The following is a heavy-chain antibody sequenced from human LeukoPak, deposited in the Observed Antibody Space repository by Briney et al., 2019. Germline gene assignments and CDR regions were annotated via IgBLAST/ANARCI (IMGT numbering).Heavy chain of an antibody. CDR2: ISGSGGST. V-gene: IGHV3-23*01. J-gene: IGHJ3*02. CDR3: AKDLTYYYDSSGPDAFDI. D-gene: IGHD3-22*01. CDR1: GFTFSSYA. Sequence: GGSLKLSCAASGFTFSSYAMSWVRQAPGKGLEWVSAISGSGGSTYYADSVKGRFTISRDNSKNTLYLQMNSLRAEDTAVYYCAKDLTYYYDSSGPDAFDIWGQGTMVTVSS.